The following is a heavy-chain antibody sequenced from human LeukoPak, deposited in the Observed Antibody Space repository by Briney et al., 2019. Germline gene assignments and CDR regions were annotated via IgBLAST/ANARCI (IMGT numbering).Heavy chain of an antibody. Sequence: PSETLSLTCTVSGGSISSSSYYWGWIRQPPGKGLEWIGSIFYSGSTYYNPSLKSRVTISVDTSKNQFSLKLSSVTAADTAVYYCARSLDTAMVLFDYWGQGTLVTVSS. CDR3: ARSLDTAMVLFDY. CDR1: GGSISSSSYY. J-gene: IGHJ4*02. D-gene: IGHD5-18*01. V-gene: IGHV4-39*07. CDR2: IFYSGST.